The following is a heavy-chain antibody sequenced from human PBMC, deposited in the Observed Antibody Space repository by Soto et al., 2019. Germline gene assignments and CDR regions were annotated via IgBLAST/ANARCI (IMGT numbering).Heavy chain of an antibody. Sequence: GGSLRLSCAASGFTFSSYGMHWVRQAPGKGLEGVAVISYDGSNKYYADSVKGRFTISRDNSKNTLYLQMNSLRAEDTAVYYCAKGYSYGDYGMDVWGQGTTVTVSS. D-gene: IGHD5-18*01. CDR1: GFTFSSYG. J-gene: IGHJ6*02. V-gene: IGHV3-30*18. CDR3: AKGYSYGDYGMDV. CDR2: ISYDGSNK.